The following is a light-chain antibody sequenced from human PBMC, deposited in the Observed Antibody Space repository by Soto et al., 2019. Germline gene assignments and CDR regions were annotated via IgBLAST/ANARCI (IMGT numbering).Light chain of an antibody. CDR1: NIGRKS. V-gene: IGLV3-21*04. CDR3: QVCNGSSDHVV. Sequence: SYELTQPPSVSVAPGKTAKITCGGNNIGRKSVHWYQQRPGQAPVLVIYYDSDRPSGIPERFSGSNSGHTATLTISRVEAGDEADYYCQVCNGSSDHVVFGGGTKLTVL. J-gene: IGLJ2*01. CDR2: YDS.